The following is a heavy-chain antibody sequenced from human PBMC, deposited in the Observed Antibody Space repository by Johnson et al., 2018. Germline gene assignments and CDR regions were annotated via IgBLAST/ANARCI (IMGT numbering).Heavy chain of an antibody. CDR2: INHSGST. D-gene: IGHD4-11*01. V-gene: IGHV4-34*01. J-gene: IGHJ3*02. CDR3: ARGRDYSKYVWGGRGAFDI. CDR1: GGSFSGYY. Sequence: QVQLQQWGAGLLKPSETLSLTCAVYGGSFSGYYWSWIRQPPGKGLEWIGEINHSGSTNYNPSLKSRVTISLDTAKNQFSLKRSSMTAADTAVYYCARGRDYSKYVWGGRGAFDIWGQGTMVTVSS.